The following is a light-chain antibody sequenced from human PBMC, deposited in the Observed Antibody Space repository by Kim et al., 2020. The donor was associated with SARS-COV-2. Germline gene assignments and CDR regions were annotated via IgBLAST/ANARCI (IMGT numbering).Light chain of an antibody. CDR2: EGS. Sequence: ITTSCTGTSSDVGSYNLVSLYQQHPGKAPKLMIYEGSKRPSGVSNRFSGSKSGNTASLTISGLQAEDEADYYCCSYAGSSTFWVFGGGTQLTVL. CDR1: SSDVGSYNL. V-gene: IGLV2-23*01. CDR3: CSYAGSSTFWV. J-gene: IGLJ3*02.